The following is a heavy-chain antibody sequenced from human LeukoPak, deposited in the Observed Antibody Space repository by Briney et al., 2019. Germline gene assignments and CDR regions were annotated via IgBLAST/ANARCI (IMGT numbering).Heavy chain of an antibody. D-gene: IGHD3-10*01. J-gene: IGHJ4*02. CDR3: VRDLWSLGD. CDR1: GFTVSGTY. V-gene: IGHV3-53*01. CDR2: ICAGGSI. Sequence: PGGSLRLSCAASGFTVSGTYMNWVRQAPGKGLEWVSVICAGGSIFYADSVRGRFTISRDNSKNTLHLQMNSLRAEDTAVYYCVRDLWSLGDWGQGTLVTVSS.